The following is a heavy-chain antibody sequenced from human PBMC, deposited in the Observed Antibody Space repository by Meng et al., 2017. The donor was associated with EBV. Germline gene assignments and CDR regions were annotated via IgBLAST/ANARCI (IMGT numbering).Heavy chain of an antibody. D-gene: IGHD1/OR15-1a*01. CDR1: GYTFTSYY. CDR3: VRELVGGTFDY. J-gene: IGHJ4*02. V-gene: IGHV1-46*01. CDR2: IIPAGGNT. Sequence: QGRLVQSGAGVKKPGASVKVSCKASGYTFTSYYLHWVRQAPGQGLEWMGIIIPAGGNTNYAQKFRGRFTMTRDTSTSTVYMDLSILTSEDTAVYYCVRELVGGTFDYWGQGTLVTVSS.